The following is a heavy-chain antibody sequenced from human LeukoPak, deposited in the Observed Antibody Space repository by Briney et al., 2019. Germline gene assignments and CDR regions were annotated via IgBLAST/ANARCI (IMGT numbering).Heavy chain of an antibody. CDR3: AKLSLSFLSGYSGVEGYYMDV. V-gene: IGHV3-23*01. Sequence: GGSLRLSCAASGFTFTSYAVIWVRQAPGKGLEWVSGISGSAGSTYYADSVKGRFTISRDNSRNTVYVQMNSLRAEDTAVYYCAKLSLSFLSGYSGVEGYYMDVWGKGTAVTVSS. J-gene: IGHJ6*03. CDR1: GFTFTSYA. D-gene: IGHD3-3*01. CDR2: ISGSAGST.